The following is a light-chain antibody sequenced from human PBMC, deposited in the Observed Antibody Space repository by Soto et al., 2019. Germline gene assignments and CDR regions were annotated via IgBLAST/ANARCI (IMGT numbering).Light chain of an antibody. V-gene: IGLV2-23*02. CDR1: SSDVGSSNL. Sequence: QSVLTQPASVSGSPGQSITIACAGTSSDVGSSNLVSWYQQHPGKAPKLMIYEVSKRPSGVSNRFSGSKSGNTASLTISGLQAEDEADYYCCSYASGSTVFGGGTKLTVL. J-gene: IGLJ2*01. CDR2: EVS. CDR3: CSYASGSTV.